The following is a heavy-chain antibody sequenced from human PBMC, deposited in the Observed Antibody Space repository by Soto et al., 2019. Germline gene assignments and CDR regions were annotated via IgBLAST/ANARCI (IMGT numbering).Heavy chain of an antibody. CDR3: AREAPTIGSQYFQH. CDR1: GFSFNTYS. V-gene: IGHV3-48*01. Sequence: EVQLVESGGGLVQPGGSLRLSCAASGFSFNTYSMNWVRQASGKGLEWLSYISGTSSTTYYADSVKGRFTISRDNAKNSLYLQMNSLRAEDTALYYCAREAPTIGSQYFQHWGQGTLVTVSS. J-gene: IGHJ1*01. D-gene: IGHD1-26*01. CDR2: ISGTSSTT.